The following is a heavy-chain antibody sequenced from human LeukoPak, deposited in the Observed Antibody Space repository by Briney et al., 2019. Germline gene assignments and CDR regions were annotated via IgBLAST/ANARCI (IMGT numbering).Heavy chain of an antibody. J-gene: IGHJ3*02. CDR1: GYTFTDYY. V-gene: IGHV1-2*02. Sequence: ASVKVSCKASGYTFTDYYMHWVRQTPGQGPEWMGWINPHSGTTKSAQKFQGRVTMTRDTSITTAYMELSRLTADDTAVYYCARGGKTDAFDIWGQGTMVTVSS. CDR3: ARGGKTDAFDI. CDR2: INPHSGTT.